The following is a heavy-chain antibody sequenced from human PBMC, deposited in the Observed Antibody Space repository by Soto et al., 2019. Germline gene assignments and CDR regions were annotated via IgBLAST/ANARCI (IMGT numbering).Heavy chain of an antibody. Sequence: PSETLSLTCAVYGGSFSGYYWSWIRQPPGKGLKWIGEINHSGSTNYNPSLKSRVTISVDTSKNQFSLKLSSVTAADTAVYYCARDLLLWFGELSKDYYYYYGMDVWGQGTTVTVSS. J-gene: IGHJ6*02. CDR2: INHSGST. CDR3: ARDLLLWFGELSKDYYYYYGMDV. V-gene: IGHV4-34*01. CDR1: GGSFSGYY. D-gene: IGHD3-10*01.